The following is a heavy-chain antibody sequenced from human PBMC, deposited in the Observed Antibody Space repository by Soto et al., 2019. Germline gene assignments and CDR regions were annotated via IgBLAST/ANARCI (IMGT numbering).Heavy chain of an antibody. D-gene: IGHD3-22*01. CDR1: GASVSHGY. CDR2: MYFGGSL. Sequence: QMQLQASGPGLVKPSETLSLTCNVSGASVSHGYWSWIRQPPGKGLEWIGFMYFGGSLNYNPSITSRATISVETSKNQCSMKLTSVTASDTAVYYCARSYYDSTGFAVDPWCQGNLVTVSS. CDR3: ARSYYDSTGFAVDP. J-gene: IGHJ5*02. V-gene: IGHV4-59*02.